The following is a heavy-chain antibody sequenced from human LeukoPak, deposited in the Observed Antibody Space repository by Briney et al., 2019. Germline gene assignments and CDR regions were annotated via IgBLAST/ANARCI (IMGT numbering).Heavy chain of an antibody. CDR3: AKVSYYDFWSGYSDPALFDY. J-gene: IGHJ4*02. V-gene: IGHV3-23*01. Sequence: PGGSLRLSCAASGFTFSSYAMSGVRQAPGKGLEWVSAISGSGGSTYYADSAKGRFTIPRDNSKNTLYLHMNSLRAEDTAVYYCAKVSYYDFWSGYSDPALFDYWGQGTLVTVSS. D-gene: IGHD3-3*01. CDR2: ISGSGGST. CDR1: GFTFSSYA.